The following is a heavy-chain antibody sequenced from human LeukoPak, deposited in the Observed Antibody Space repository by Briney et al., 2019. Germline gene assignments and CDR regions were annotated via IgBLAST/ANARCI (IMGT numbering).Heavy chain of an antibody. J-gene: IGHJ4*02. D-gene: IGHD3-10*01. Sequence: PGRSLRLSCAASGFTFSSYAMHWVRQAPGKGLEWVAVISYDGSNKYYADSVKGRFTISRDNSKNTLYLQVNSLRAEDTAVYYCARGNFGEFFDYWGQGTLVTVSS. V-gene: IGHV3-30-3*01. CDR1: GFTFSSYA. CDR3: ARGNFGEFFDY. CDR2: ISYDGSNK.